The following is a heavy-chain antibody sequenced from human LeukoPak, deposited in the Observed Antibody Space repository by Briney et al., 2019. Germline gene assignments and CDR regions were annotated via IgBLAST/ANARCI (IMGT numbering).Heavy chain of an antibody. Sequence: GGSLRLSCAASGFSFSTSPMSWVRQPPGKGLEWVSAMNNGPGATFYRDSVRGRFTISRDDSKSTLYLQMNSLRAEDTGTYYCAKTHYDLSHVWGQGPTVTVSS. D-gene: IGHD5-12*01. CDR1: GFSFSTSP. J-gene: IGHJ6*02. V-gene: IGHV3-23*01. CDR3: AKTHYDLSHV. CDR2: MNNGPGAT.